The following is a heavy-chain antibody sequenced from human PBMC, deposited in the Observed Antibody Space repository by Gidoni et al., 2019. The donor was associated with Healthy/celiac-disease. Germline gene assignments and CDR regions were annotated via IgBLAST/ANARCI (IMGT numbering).Heavy chain of an antibody. Sequence: EVQLLESGGGLVQPGGSLRLSCAASGFTFSSYAMSWVRQAPGKRLEWVSAIRGSGGSTYYADSVKGRFTISRDNSKNTLYLQMNSLRAEDTAVYYCAKGGYYYDSSGYPSDYWGQGTLVTVSS. CDR2: IRGSGGST. CDR3: AKGGYYYDSSGYPSDY. CDR1: GFTFSSYA. D-gene: IGHD3-22*01. V-gene: IGHV3-23*01. J-gene: IGHJ4*02.